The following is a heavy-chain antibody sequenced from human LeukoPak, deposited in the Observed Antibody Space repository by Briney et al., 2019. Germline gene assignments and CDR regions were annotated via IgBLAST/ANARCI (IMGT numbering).Heavy chain of an antibody. CDR3: ARHGRGYSYGYLFDY. CDR1: GGSFSGYY. J-gene: IGHJ4*02. D-gene: IGHD5-18*01. V-gene: IGHV4-34*01. Sequence: PSETLSLTCAVYGGSFSGYYWSWIRQPPGKGLEWIGEINHSGSTNYNPSLKSRVTILVDTSKNQSSLKLSSVTAADTAVYYCARHGRGYSYGYLFDYWGQGTLVTVSS. CDR2: INHSGST.